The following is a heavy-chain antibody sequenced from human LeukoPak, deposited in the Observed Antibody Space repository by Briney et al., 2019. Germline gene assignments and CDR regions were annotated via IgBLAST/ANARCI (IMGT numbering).Heavy chain of an antibody. CDR2: ISGSDGST. V-gene: IGHV3-23*01. CDR1: GFSFSSYA. J-gene: IGHJ6*04. Sequence: GGSLRLSCAASGFSFSSYAMSWVRQAPGKGLEWVSGISGSDGSTYYADSVKGRFTISRDNSKNTLYLQMNSLRAEDTAVYYCAELGITMIGGVWGKGTTVTISS. CDR3: AELGITMIGGV. D-gene: IGHD3-10*02.